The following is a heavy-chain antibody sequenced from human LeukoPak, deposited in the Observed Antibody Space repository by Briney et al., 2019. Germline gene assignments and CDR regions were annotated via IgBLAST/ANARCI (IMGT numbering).Heavy chain of an antibody. CDR3: TRSSVGSGSYILN. CDR2: MNPNSGNT. J-gene: IGHJ4*02. CDR1: GYTFTSYD. Sequence: GASVKVSCKASGYTFTSYDINWARQATGQGLEWMGWMNPNSGNTGYAQKFQGRVTMTRDTSISTAYMELSSLRSEDTAVYYCTRSSVGSGSYILNWGQGTLVTVSS. V-gene: IGHV1-8*01. D-gene: IGHD3-10*01.